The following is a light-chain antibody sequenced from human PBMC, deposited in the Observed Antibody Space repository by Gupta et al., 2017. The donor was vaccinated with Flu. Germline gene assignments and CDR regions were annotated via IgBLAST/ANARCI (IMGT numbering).Light chain of an antibody. V-gene: IGKV1-39*01. CDR1: QNIGIY. CDR2: SAT. CDR3: QKSYTLPLT. J-gene: IGKJ4*02. Sequence: DIQMTESPPSLSASVGDTVTFTCRTSQNIGIYLNCYQHKTGEAPRLLSSSATNLESGVPSWVSGGGSGTDFTLTTYTLQSEDFATYFCQKSYTLPLTFGGGTQVE.